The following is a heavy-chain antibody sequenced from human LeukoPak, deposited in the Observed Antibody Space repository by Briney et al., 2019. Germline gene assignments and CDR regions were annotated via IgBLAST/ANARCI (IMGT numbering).Heavy chain of an antibody. V-gene: IGHV3-49*03. CDR1: GFTFGDYA. CDR2: IRSKAYGGTT. CDR3: TRGGGVSLLVVAATSYYFDY. D-gene: IGHD2-15*01. Sequence: GGSLRLSCTASGFTFGDYAMSWFRQAPGKGLEWVGFIRSKAYGGTTEYAASVKGRFTISRDDSKSIAYLQMNSLKTEDTAVYYCTRGGGVSLLVVAATSYYFDYWGQGTLVTVSS. J-gene: IGHJ4*02.